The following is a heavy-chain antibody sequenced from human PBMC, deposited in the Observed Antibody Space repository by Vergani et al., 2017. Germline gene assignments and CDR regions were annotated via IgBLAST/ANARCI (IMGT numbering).Heavy chain of an antibody. CDR3: TKGSRGYTGYFFDY. J-gene: IGHJ4*02. V-gene: IGHV3-23*01. CDR1: GFSFPGYA. Sequence: EVQLLESGGGLVQPGGSLRLSCEASGFSFPGYAMSWVRQAPGKGLEWVSSVIGSSATQYYADSVTGRFIISRDNSKNTLHLQMNSLRADDTAVYYCTKGSRGYTGYFFDYWGQGTLATVSS. CDR2: VIGSSATQ. D-gene: IGHD5-12*01.